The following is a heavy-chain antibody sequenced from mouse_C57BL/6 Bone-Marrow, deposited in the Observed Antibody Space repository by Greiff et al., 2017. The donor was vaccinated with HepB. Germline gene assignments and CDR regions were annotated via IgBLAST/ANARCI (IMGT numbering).Heavy chain of an antibody. CDR3: ARPLSDYGYYAMDY. CDR2: ISSGGSYT. D-gene: IGHD1-1*01. V-gene: IGHV5-6*01. Sequence: EVQLVESGGDLVKPGESLKLSCAASGFTFSSYGLSWVRQTPDKRLEWVANISSGGSYTYYPDSVKGRFTISRDNAKNTLYLQMSSLKSEDTAMYYCARPLSDYGYYAMDYWGQGTSVTVSS. CDR1: GFTFSSYG. J-gene: IGHJ4*01.